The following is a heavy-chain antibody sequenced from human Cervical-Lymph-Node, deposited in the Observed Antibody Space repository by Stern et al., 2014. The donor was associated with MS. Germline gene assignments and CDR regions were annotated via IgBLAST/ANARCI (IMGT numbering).Heavy chain of an antibody. CDR1: GFSLSNVRMS. D-gene: IGHD2-8*01. J-gene: IGHJ6*02. Sequence: QVPLRESGPVLVKPTETLTLTCTVSGFSLSNVRMSVSWIRQPPGKALEWLAQIFSNDEKSYSTSLKSRLTISKDTSKSQVVLTMTNMDPVDTATYYCARTSILSYGMDVWGQGTTVTVSS. V-gene: IGHV2-26*01. CDR2: IFSNDEK. CDR3: ARTSILSYGMDV.